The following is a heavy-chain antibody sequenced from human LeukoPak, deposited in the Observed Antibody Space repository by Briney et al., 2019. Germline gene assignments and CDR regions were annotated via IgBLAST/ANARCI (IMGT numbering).Heavy chain of an antibody. J-gene: IGHJ4*02. CDR2: INWNGGST. V-gene: IGHV3-20*04. CDR1: GFTFDDYG. D-gene: IGHD3-10*01. CDR3: ARAGYYYGSGSCDY. Sequence: GGSLRLSCTASGFTFDDYGMSWVRQAPGKGLEWVSVINWNGGSTGYADSVKGRFTISRDNAKNSLYLQMNSLRAEDTALYYCARAGYYYGSGSCDYWGQGTLVTVSS.